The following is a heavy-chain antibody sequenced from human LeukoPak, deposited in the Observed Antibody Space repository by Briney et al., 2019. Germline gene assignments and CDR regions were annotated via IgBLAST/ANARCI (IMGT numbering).Heavy chain of an antibody. J-gene: IGHJ4*02. D-gene: IGHD6-13*01. V-gene: IGHV1-18*01. CDR2: ISAYNDNT. CDR1: GYTFTSYG. CDR3: ARGKGMYTNSWFYFDY. Sequence: ASVKVSCKASGYTFTSYGITWVRQAPGQGLEWMGWISAYNDNTNYAQNVQGRVTMTTDTSTTTAYMELRSLRSDDTAVYYCARGKGMYTNSWFYFDYWGQGTLVTVSS.